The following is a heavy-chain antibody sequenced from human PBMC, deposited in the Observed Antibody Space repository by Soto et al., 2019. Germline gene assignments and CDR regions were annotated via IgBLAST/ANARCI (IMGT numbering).Heavy chain of an antibody. V-gene: IGHV4-34*01. CDR2: INHSGST. Sequence: PSETLSLTCAVYGGSFSGYYWSWLRQHPGKGLEWIGEINHSGSTNYNPSLKSRVTISVDTSKNQFSLKLSSVTAADTAVYYCARDALYSSGRSGQHYGMDVWGKGTTVTVSS. CDR3: ARDALYSSGRSGQHYGMDV. J-gene: IGHJ6*04. D-gene: IGHD6-19*01. CDR1: GGSFSGYY.